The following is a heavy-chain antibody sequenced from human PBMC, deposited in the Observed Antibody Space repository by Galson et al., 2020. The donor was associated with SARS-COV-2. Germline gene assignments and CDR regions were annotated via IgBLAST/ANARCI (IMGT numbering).Heavy chain of an antibody. CDR2: INPKSGGT. J-gene: IGHJ4*02. Sequence: ASVKVSCKASGYTFTGDYIHWVRQAPGQGLEWMGWINPKSGGTNYAQKFQGRVTMTRDTSISAAYMELSRLTSDDTAIYYCARDVPRLVVPAAADYWGQGTLFTVSS. D-gene: IGHD2-2*01. CDR1: GYTFTGDY. V-gene: IGHV1-2*02. CDR3: ARDVPRLVVPAAADY.